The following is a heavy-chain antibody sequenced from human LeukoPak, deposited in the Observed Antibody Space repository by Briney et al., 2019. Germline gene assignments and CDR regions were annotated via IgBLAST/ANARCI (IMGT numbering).Heavy chain of an antibody. Sequence: GGSLRLSCAASGFTFSSYSMNWVRQAPGKGPEWVSYISSSSSTIFYADSVKGRFTISRDNAKNSLYLQMNSLRDEDTAVYYCVKDSPPRYSGSPPAYWGQGTLVTVSS. CDR1: GFTFSSYS. CDR3: VKDSPPRYSGSPPAY. CDR2: ISSSSSTI. D-gene: IGHD1-26*01. V-gene: IGHV3-48*02. J-gene: IGHJ4*02.